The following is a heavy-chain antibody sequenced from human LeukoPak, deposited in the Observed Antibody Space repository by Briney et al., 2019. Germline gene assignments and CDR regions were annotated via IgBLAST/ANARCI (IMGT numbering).Heavy chain of an antibody. Sequence: PGGSLRLSCAASGFTFSSYGMHWVRQAPGKGPEWVAVISYDGSNKYYADSVKGRFTISRDNSKNTLYLQMNSLRAGDTAVYYCAKDLGGYDSSGYYGDYWGQGTLVTVSS. J-gene: IGHJ4*02. CDR3: AKDLGGYDSSGYYGDY. CDR1: GFTFSSYG. V-gene: IGHV3-30*18. CDR2: ISYDGSNK. D-gene: IGHD3-22*01.